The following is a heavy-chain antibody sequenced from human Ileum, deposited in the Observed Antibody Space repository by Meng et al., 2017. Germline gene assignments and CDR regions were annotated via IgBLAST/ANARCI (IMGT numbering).Heavy chain of an antibody. CDR3: ARVDYSGSFFFRQIDL. CDR2: ISYDGKIK. V-gene: IGHV3-30*04. D-gene: IGHD1-26*01. Sequence: GESLKISCAASGFTFSSYALHWVRQAPGRGLEWVAVISYDGKIKNYADSVKGRFTISRDNTKETLYLHMNSLRLDDSALYYCARVDYSGSFFFRQIDLWGQGTLVTVSS. J-gene: IGHJ4*02. CDR1: GFTFSSYA.